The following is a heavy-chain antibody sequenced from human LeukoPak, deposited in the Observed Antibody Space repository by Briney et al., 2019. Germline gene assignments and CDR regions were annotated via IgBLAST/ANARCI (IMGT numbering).Heavy chain of an antibody. D-gene: IGHD1-26*01. CDR2: IIPISGTT. V-gene: IGHV1-69*13. CDR1: GGTFTSYA. J-gene: IGHJ5*02. CDR3: ARKLRLGGNWFDP. Sequence: PVKVSCKTSGGTFTSYAITWVLQAPGQGLEWMGKIIPISGTTNYAQKFQGRVTFTADESTSTAYMELSSLRSEDTALYYCARKLRLGGNWFDPWGQGTLVTVSS.